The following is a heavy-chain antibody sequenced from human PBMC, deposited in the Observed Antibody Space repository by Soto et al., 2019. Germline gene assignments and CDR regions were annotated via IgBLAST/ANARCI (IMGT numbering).Heavy chain of an antibody. CDR2: IYYSGST. CDR1: GGSISSGDYY. Sequence: SETLSLTCTVSGGSISSGDYYWSWIRQPPGKGLEWFGYIYYSGSTYYNPSLKSRVTVSVDTSKTQFSLKLGSVTAADTAVYYCARNLYSSGWYFDYWGQGTLVTVSS. CDR3: ARNLYSSGWYFDY. J-gene: IGHJ4*02. V-gene: IGHV4-30-4*01. D-gene: IGHD6-19*01.